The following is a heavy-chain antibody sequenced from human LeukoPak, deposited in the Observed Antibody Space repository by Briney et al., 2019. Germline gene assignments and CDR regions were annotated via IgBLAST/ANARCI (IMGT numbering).Heavy chain of an antibody. CDR3: ARDRRGSYYGGTNY. J-gene: IGHJ4*02. V-gene: IGHV1-2*02. Sequence: ASVRVSCKASGYTISDYFMHWVRQAPGQGLEWMGWINPNTNGINYAQKFQGRVTMTRDTSISTAYMELSRLRSDDTAVYYCARDRRGSYYGGTNYWGQGTLVTVSS. CDR1: GYTISDYF. CDR2: INPNTNGI. D-gene: IGHD1-26*01.